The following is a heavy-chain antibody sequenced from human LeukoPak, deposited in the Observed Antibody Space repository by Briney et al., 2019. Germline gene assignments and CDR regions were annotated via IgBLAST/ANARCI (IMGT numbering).Heavy chain of an antibody. J-gene: IGHJ6*02. Sequence: GGSLSLSCAASGFTFSSHDMNWVRQAPGKGLEWVSHLSSSSGTIYYVDSVKGRFTISRDNAKNSLFLQMNSLRDEDTAVYYCARDPPPFWTGYSFQYYGMDVWGQGTTVTVSS. V-gene: IGHV3-48*02. CDR3: ARDPPPFWTGYSFQYYGMDV. CDR2: LSSSSGTI. D-gene: IGHD3/OR15-3a*01. CDR1: GFTFSSHD.